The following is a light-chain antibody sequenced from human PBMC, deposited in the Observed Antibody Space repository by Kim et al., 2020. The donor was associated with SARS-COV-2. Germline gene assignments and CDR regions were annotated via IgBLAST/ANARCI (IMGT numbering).Light chain of an antibody. CDR2: GAS. Sequence: LSPGEIATLSCRARRSVSSNLAWYQQRPGQAPRLLIYGASNRATGNPDRFSGSGSGTDFTLTISRLEPEDFAVYYCQQYGSLPFTFGPGTKVDIK. CDR3: QQYGSLPFT. V-gene: IGKV3-20*01. CDR1: RSVSSN. J-gene: IGKJ3*01.